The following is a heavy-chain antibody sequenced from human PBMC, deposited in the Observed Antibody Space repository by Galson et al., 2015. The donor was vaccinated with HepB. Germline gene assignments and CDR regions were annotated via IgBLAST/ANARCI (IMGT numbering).Heavy chain of an antibody. Sequence: SVKVSCKASGGTFSSYAISWVRQAPGQGLEWMGGIIPIFGTANYAQKFQGRVTITADESTSTAYMELSSLRSEDTAVYYCARDYYDSSGYYSYYGTDVWGQGTTVTVSS. V-gene: IGHV1-69*13. D-gene: IGHD3-22*01. CDR3: ARDYYDSSGYYSYYGTDV. CDR2: IIPIFGTA. CDR1: GGTFSSYA. J-gene: IGHJ6*02.